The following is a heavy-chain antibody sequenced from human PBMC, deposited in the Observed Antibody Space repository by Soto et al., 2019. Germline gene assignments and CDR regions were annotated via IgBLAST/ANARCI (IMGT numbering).Heavy chain of an antibody. D-gene: IGHD2-15*01. V-gene: IGHV1-69*13. J-gene: IGHJ4*02. CDR3: ARDSAGYCSGGSCFNYFDC. CDR1: WGPFSNYA. CDR2: IIPIFGTA. Sequence: SVEVSCKASWGPFSNYAISWVRQAPGQGLEWMGGIIPIFGTANYAQKFRGRGTITWDESSSTAYRELSSLRAEDSAVYYSARDSAGYCSGGSCFNYFDCWGQGTRVTVAS.